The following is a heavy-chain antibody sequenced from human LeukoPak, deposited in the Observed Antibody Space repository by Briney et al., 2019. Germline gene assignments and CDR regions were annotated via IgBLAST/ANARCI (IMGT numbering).Heavy chain of an antibody. CDR2: ISGSGGST. D-gene: IGHD6-19*01. CDR1: GFTFSSYA. J-gene: IGHJ4*02. V-gene: IGHV3-23*01. CDR3: AKGHSSGWYYFDY. Sequence: GGSLRLSCAASGFTFSSYAMSWVRQAPGKGLEWVSAISGSGGSTYYADSVKGRFTISRDNSKNNLYLQMNSLRAEDTAVYYCAKGHSSGWYYFDYWGQGTLVTVSS.